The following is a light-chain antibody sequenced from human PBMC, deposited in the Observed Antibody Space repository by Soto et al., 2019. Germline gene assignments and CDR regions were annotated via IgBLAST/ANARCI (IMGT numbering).Light chain of an antibody. V-gene: IGKV1-5*03. CDR1: QRIDSW. CDR3: QQYGANSPWT. Sequence: DIQMTQSPSTLSASVGDRVIITCRASQRIDSWLAWYQQKPGKTPKVLISKASILESGVPSRFSGSASGIEFTLTISNLQTEDFATYYCQQYGANSPWTFGQGTKVEIK. J-gene: IGKJ1*01. CDR2: KAS.